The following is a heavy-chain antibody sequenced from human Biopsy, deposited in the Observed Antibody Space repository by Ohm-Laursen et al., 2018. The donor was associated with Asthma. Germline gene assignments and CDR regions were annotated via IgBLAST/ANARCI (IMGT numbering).Heavy chain of an antibody. J-gene: IGHJ4*02. CDR2: ISLNTGDA. CDR3: ARAPYSDAIDS. Sequence: SVKVSCKTSGFPFTAYYIHWVRQAPGQGLEWMGWISLNTGDANLAQKFRGWATMTRDTSISTAYLVLSGLKSHDTAVYYCARAPYSDAIDSWGQGTLVAVSS. V-gene: IGHV1-2*04. D-gene: IGHD1-26*01. CDR1: GFPFTAYY.